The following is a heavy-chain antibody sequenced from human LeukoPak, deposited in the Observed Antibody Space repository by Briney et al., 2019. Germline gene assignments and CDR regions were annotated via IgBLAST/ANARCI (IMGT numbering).Heavy chain of an antibody. CDR1: GYTFTSYY. Sequence: ASVKVSCKASGYTFTSYYMHWVRQAPGQGLEWMGIINPSGGSTSYAQKFQGRVTMTRDTSTSTVYMELSSLRSEDTAVYYCARAGGHYDILTGYSDWGQGTLVTVSS. CDR3: ARAGGHYDILTGYSD. V-gene: IGHV1-46*01. J-gene: IGHJ4*02. CDR2: INPSGGST. D-gene: IGHD3-9*01.